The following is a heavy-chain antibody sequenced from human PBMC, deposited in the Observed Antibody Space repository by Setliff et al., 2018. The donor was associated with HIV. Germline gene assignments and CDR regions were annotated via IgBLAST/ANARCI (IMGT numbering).Heavy chain of an antibody. V-gene: IGHV3-15*01. CDR2: IKTINEGATA. CDR1: GFTFSSAW. J-gene: IGHJ4*02. Sequence: PGGSLRLSCAASGFTFSSAWMSWVRQAPGKGLEWVGRIKTINEGATAEYDASVKGRFTISRDDSKSITYLQMNGLQTEDTAIYYCTRESGGKIDYWGQGTLVTVSS. CDR3: TRESGGKIDY. D-gene: IGHD2-15*01.